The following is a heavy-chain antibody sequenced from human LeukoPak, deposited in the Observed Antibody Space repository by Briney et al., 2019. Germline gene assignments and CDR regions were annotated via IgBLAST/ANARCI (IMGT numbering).Heavy chain of an antibody. J-gene: IGHJ1*01. Sequence: GGSLRLSCAASGFTFSSYAMSWVRQAPGKGLEWVSAISGSGGSTYYADSVKGRFTISRDNSKNTLCLQMNNLRAEDTAVYYCAKDFEQSTRAEYFHHWGQGTLVTVSS. CDR2: ISGSGGST. CDR3: AKDFEQSTRAEYFHH. V-gene: IGHV3-23*01. CDR1: GFTFSSYA. D-gene: IGHD6-19*01.